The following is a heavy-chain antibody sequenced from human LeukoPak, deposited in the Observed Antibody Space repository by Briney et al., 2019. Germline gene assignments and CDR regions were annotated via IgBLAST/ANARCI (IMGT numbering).Heavy chain of an antibody. D-gene: IGHD3-22*01. V-gene: IGHV4-59*12. Sequence: SETLSLTCTVSGGSISSYYWSWIRQPPGKGLEWIGYIYYSGSTNYNPSLKSRVTISVDKSKNQFSLKLRSVTAADTAVYYCASRSYYDSTGYWRHWGQGTLVTVSS. CDR1: GGSISSYY. CDR3: ASRSYYDSTGYWRH. J-gene: IGHJ1*01. CDR2: IYYSGST.